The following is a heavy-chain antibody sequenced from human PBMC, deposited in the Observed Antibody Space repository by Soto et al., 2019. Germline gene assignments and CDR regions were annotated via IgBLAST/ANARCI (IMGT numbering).Heavy chain of an antibody. J-gene: IGHJ4*02. Sequence: ASVKVSCKASGYTFTGYYMHWVRQAPGQGLEWMGWINPNSGGTNYAQKFQGWVTMTRDTSISTAYMELSRLRSDDTAVYYCARGWSDYIYYFAYWGQGTLVTVSS. CDR2: INPNSGGT. CDR3: ARGWSDYIYYFAY. D-gene: IGHD4-4*01. V-gene: IGHV1-2*04. CDR1: GYTFTGYY.